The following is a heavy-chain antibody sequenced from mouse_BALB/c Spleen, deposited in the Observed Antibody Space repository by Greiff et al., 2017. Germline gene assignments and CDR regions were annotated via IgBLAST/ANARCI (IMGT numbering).Heavy chain of an antibody. CDR3: ARGDGYLYYYAMDY. CDR2: INPYNDGT. Sequence: VQLQQSGPELVKPGASVKMSCKASGYTFTSYVMHWVKQKPGQGLEWIGYINPYNDGTKYNEKFKGKATLTSDKSSSTAYMELSSLTSEDSAVYYCARGDGYLYYYAMDYWGQGTSVTVS. D-gene: IGHD2-3*01. J-gene: IGHJ4*01. CDR1: GYTFTSYV. V-gene: IGHV1-14*01.